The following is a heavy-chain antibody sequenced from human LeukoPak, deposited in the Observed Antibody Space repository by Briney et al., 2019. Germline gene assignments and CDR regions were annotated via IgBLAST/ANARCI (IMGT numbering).Heavy chain of an antibody. CDR1: GYTFTSYG. D-gene: IGHD3-10*01. CDR3: ARDRVTMVRGVINFDYGMDV. CDR2: MSAYNGNT. Sequence: VASVKVSFKSSGYTFTSYGISQVRQAPGQGPEWMGWMSAYNGNTNYAQKLQGRVTMTTDTSTSTAYMGLRSLRSDDTAVYYCARDRVTMVRGVINFDYGMDVWGQGTTVTVSS. V-gene: IGHV1-18*01. J-gene: IGHJ6*02.